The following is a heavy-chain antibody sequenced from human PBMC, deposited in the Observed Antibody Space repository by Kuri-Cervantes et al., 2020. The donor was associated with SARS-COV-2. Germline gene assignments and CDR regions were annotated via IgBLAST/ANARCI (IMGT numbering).Heavy chain of an antibody. V-gene: IGHV3-30-3*01. Sequence: GESLKISCAVSGFTFSNYAMHWVRQAPGKGLEWVAVISDDGSNKFYADSVKGRFTISRDNSKNTLYLQMNSLRAEDTAVYYCARGCAWELLCAFDFRGQGTTVTVSS. CDR1: GFTFSNYA. J-gene: IGHJ6*02. CDR2: ISDDGSNK. D-gene: IGHD1-26*01. CDR3: ARGCAWELLCAFDF.